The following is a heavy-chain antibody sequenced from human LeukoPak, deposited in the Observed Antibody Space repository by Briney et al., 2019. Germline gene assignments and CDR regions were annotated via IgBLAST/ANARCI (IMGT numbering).Heavy chain of an antibody. J-gene: IGHJ4*02. CDR1: GASISSGDYY. CDR3: ARREASSSCFDY. Sequence: PSETLSLTCTVSGASISSGDYYWSWIRQPPGRGLEWIGYIYSNGSTYYNPSLKTRVTISADTSKNQFSLKVTSVTAADTAVYYCARREASSSCFDYWGQGTLVTVSS. V-gene: IGHV4-30-4*08. CDR2: IYSNGST.